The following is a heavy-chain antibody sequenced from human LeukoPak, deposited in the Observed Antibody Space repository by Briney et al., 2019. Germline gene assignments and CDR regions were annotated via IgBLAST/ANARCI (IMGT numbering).Heavy chain of an antibody. Sequence: GGSLRLSCAASGFTFSSYGMHWVRQAPGKGLEWVAFIWYDGSNKYYADSVKGRFTISRDNSKNTLYLQMNSLRAEDTAVYYCARDDYYDSSGYLDYWGQGTLVTVSS. CDR2: IWYDGSNK. CDR1: GFTFSSYG. J-gene: IGHJ4*02. D-gene: IGHD3-22*01. CDR3: ARDDYYDSSGYLDY. V-gene: IGHV3-33*01.